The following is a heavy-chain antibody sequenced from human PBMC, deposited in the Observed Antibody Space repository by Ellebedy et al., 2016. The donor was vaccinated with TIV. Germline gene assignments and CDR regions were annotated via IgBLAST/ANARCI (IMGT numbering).Heavy chain of an antibody. J-gene: IGHJ4*02. CDR3: AKPSDPNPWYSASWATYFDS. D-gene: IGHD6-13*01. V-gene: IGHV3-30*18. Sequence: GESLKISXAASGFTFRRFAMHWVRQAPGKGLEWVAVVSADGSRKSYADSVKERFTISRDNSKNTLFVQMNSLRVEDTAVYYCAKPSDPNPWYSASWATYFDSWGQGTLVTVSS. CDR1: GFTFRRFA. CDR2: VSADGSRK.